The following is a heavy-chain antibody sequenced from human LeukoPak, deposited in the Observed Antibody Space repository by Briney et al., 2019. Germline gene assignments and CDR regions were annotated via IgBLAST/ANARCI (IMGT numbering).Heavy chain of an antibody. D-gene: IGHD2-2*01. Sequence: ASVKVSCKATGGTFTRIAMSWVRHAPGQRLEWMGGIIPIFCTANYAQKFQGSVTITADEFTSTAYMELSSLRSEDTAVYYCARVVTPRYCTSTSCYLKGWFDPWGQGTLVTVSS. CDR1: GGTFTRIA. V-gene: IGHV1-69*01. CDR2: IIPIFCTA. CDR3: ARVVTPRYCTSTSCYLKGWFDP. J-gene: IGHJ5*02.